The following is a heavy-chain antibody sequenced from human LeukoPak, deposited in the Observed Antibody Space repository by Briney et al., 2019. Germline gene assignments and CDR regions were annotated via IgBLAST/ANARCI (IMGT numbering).Heavy chain of an antibody. CDR2: ITASGSNS. J-gene: IGHJ4*02. CDR3: ASGYRSGPICA. CDR1: GFSFSIYG. V-gene: IGHV3-48*01. D-gene: IGHD3-16*02. Sequence: PGGSLRLSCAASGFSFSIYGISWVRQAPGEGLEWVSYITASGSNSYHADSVKGRFSISRDNSKNSLYLQMNSLRAEDTAMYFCASGYRSGPICAWGQGTLVTVSS.